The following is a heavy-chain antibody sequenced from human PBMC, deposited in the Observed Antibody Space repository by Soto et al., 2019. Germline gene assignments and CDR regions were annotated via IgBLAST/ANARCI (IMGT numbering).Heavy chain of an antibody. CDR1: GFNLSHPW. J-gene: IGHJ6*02. V-gene: IGHV3-15*01. CDR3: TTDLVGSFPDPEFYYYYCMDV. CDR2: IKSETDGGTA. Sequence: GGSLRLSFAASGFNLSHPWMTWVRQAAGKGLEWVGRIKSETDGGTADYAAPVKGRFTISRDNSKNTLYLQMNSLKTGDTAVYYCTTDLVGSFPDPEFYYYYCMDVGCQGTTVTVSS. D-gene: IGHD2-15*01.